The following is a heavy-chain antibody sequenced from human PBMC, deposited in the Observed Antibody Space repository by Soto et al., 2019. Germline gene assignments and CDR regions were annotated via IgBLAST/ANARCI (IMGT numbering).Heavy chain of an antibody. CDR1: GFSFSNSG. CDR2: ISGNGRNT. D-gene: IGHD1-1*01. V-gene: IGHV3-23*01. J-gene: IGHJ4*02. CDR3: AKNGLSNSPSAIDS. Sequence: GGSLRLSCVTSGFSFSNSGMSWVRQAPGKGLDWASGISGNGRNTYYTDSVKGRFLVSRDNSGNTLFLQMNSLRAEDTAIYFCAKNGLSNSPSAIDSWGQGTLVTVSS.